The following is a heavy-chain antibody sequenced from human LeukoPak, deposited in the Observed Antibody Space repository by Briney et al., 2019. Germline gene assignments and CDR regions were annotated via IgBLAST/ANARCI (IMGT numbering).Heavy chain of an antibody. J-gene: IGHJ4*02. CDR3: AKLGREITMIVHDY. CDR1: GFTFSSCA. Sequence: GESLRLSCAASGFTFSSCAMSWVRQAPGKGLEWVSAISGSGGSTYYADSVKGRFTISRDNSKNTLYLQMNSLRAEDTAVYYCAKLGREITMIVHDYWGQGTLVTVSS. V-gene: IGHV3-23*01. D-gene: IGHD3-22*01. CDR2: ISGSGGST.